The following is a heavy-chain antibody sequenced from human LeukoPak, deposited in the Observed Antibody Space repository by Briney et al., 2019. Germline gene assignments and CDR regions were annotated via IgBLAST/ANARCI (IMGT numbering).Heavy chain of an antibody. CDR2: FDPEDGET. D-gene: IGHD3-22*01. J-gene: IGHJ5*02. V-gene: IGHV1-24*01. CDR3: ATESPRRQYYYDPNWFDP. Sequence: ASVKVSCKVSGYTLTELSMHWVRQAPGKGLEWMGGFDPEDGETIYAQKFQGRVTMTEDTSTDTAYMELSSLRSDDTAVYYCATESPRRQYYYDPNWFDPWGQGTLVTVSS. CDR1: GYTLTELS.